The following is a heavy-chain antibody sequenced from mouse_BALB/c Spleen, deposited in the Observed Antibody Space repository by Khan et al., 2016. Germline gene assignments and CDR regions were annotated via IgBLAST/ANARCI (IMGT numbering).Heavy chain of an antibody. CDR1: GFTFSSFG. CDR3: ARKESYYRYDGFDY. CDR2: ISSGSSTI. Sequence: ELVESGGGLVQPGGSRKLSCAASGFTFSSFGMHWVRQAPEKGLEWVAYISSGSSTIYYADTVKGRFTISRDNPKNTLFLQMTSLRSEDTAMYYCARKESYYRYDGFDYLGQGTTLTVSS. D-gene: IGHD2-12*01. J-gene: IGHJ2*01. V-gene: IGHV5-17*02.